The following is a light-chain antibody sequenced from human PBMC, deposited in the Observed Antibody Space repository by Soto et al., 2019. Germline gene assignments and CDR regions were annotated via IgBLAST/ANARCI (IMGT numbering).Light chain of an antibody. Sequence: QSVLTEPPSASVSPGQSVTISCTGSSSDVGGYNYVSWYQHHPGKAPKLIIFEVTKRPSGVPDRFSGSKSGNPASLTVSGLQAEDEAVYYCTSYADSNNFALYVFLTGT. J-gene: IGLJ1*01. CDR2: EVT. CDR1: SSDVGGYNY. CDR3: TSYADSNNFALYV. V-gene: IGLV2-8*01.